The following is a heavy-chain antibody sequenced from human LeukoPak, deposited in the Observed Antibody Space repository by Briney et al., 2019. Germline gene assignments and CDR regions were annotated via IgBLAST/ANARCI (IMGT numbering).Heavy chain of an antibody. Sequence: PGGSLRLSCAGSELTLRRYSMHWVRQAPGKGREWVSSISGSSSDIYYADSVKGRFTISRDNNKNTLYLQMNSLRTEDTALYYCAKDIRSRTSYYYYYYMDVWGKGTTVTVSS. CDR2: ISGSSSDI. J-gene: IGHJ6*03. CDR3: AKDIRSRTSYYYYYYMDV. CDR1: ELTLRRYS. V-gene: IGHV3-21*04. D-gene: IGHD2-2*01.